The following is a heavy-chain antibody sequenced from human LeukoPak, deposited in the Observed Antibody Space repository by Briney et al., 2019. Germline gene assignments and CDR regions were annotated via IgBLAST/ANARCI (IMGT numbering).Heavy chain of an antibody. CDR1: GFSFSSYT. J-gene: IGHJ4*02. D-gene: IGHD3-16*01. CDR2: VSSWSSYI. V-gene: IGHV3-21*01. Sequence: GGSLRLSCAASGFSFSSYTMNWVRQAPGKGLEWVSSVSSWSSYIYYADAVKGRFTISRDNANNSLHLQMNSLRAEDTAVYYCARDPFYEGFGSGLDYGQDGGWGQGTLVTVSS. CDR3: ARDPFYEGFGSGLDYGQDGG.